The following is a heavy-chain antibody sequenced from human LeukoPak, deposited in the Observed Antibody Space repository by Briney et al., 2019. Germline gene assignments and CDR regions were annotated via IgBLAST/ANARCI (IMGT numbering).Heavy chain of an antibody. D-gene: IGHD2-2*01. J-gene: IGHJ3*02. CDR1: GFTVSSNY. Sequence: GGSLRLSCAASGFTVSSNYMSWVRQAPGKGPEWVSVIYNDGSTYYADSVKGRFTISRDNSKNTLFLQMNSLRAEDTAVYYCARVPSSTTLGAFDIWGQGTMVTVSS. V-gene: IGHV3-53*01. CDR3: ARVPSSTTLGAFDI. CDR2: IYNDGST.